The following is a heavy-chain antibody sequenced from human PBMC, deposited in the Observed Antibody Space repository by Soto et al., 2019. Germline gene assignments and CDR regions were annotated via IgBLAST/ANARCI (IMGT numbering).Heavy chain of an antibody. CDR2: IKSASDGGVA. CDR3: TTDRRQLAPAQVDN. D-gene: IGHD6-6*01. Sequence: EVQLVESGRGLVKPGGSLRLSCAASGFTISDAWMSWVRQAPGKGLEWVARIKSASDGGVADYAAPVKGRFRVSRHDSKNTLYLQMSSLKDDDTAVYYCTTDRRQLAPAQVDNCGQGTLVSVSS. CDR1: GFTISDAW. J-gene: IGHJ4*02. V-gene: IGHV3-15*01.